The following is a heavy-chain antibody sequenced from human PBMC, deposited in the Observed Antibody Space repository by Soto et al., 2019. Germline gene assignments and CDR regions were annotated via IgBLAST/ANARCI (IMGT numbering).Heavy chain of an antibody. Sequence: GSGPTLVNPTQSLTLTCSVSGFSLSTTEGAVSWIRQPPGKALEWLALIYWARDKRYSPSLKSSLTITKATAKNKVVLTMTNVHTEDTATYFCAHSCGIATVAFYYWGQGILVLGSS. CDR1: GFSLSTTEGA. D-gene: IGHD4-4*01. V-gene: IGHV2-5*02. J-gene: IGHJ4*02. CDR3: AHSCGIATVAFYY. CDR2: IYWARDK.